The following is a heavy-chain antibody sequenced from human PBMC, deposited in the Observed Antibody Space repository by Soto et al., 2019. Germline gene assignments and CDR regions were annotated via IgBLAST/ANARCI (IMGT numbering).Heavy chain of an antibody. CDR3: AKDASLAYQPTYGMDV. J-gene: IGHJ6*02. Sequence: QVQLVESGGGVVQPGRSLRLSCAASGFTFSSYGMHWVRQAPGKGLEWVAVISDDGSNKYYADSVKGRFTISRDNSKNTLYLQMNSLRAEDTAVYYGAKDASLAYQPTYGMDVCGQGTTVTVS. V-gene: IGHV3-30*18. D-gene: IGHD2-2*01. CDR1: GFTFSSYG. CDR2: ISDDGSNK.